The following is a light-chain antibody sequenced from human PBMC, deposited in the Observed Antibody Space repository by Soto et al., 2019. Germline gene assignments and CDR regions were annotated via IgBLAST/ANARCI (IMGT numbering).Light chain of an antibody. V-gene: IGKV3-20*01. J-gene: IGKJ1*01. Sequence: EIVLTQSPGTLSLSPGERATLSCRASQSVSSSYLAWYQQKPGQAPRLLIYGASSRATGIPDRFSGSGSGTDFTLTISRLEPEDFAVYYCQQYGSSPRTFGQGTKVEYQT. CDR2: GAS. CDR1: QSVSSSY. CDR3: QQYGSSPRT.